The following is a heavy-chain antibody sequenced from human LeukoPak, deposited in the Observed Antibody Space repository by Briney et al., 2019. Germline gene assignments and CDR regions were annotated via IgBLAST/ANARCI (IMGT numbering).Heavy chain of an antibody. CDR2: IYSGGTI. D-gene: IGHD3-22*01. CDR1: KFIVTTNY. CDR3: ARAPDSYESGGPLFSY. V-gene: IGHV3-66*01. J-gene: IGHJ4*02. Sequence: GGSLRLSCAASKFIVTTNYMSWVRQAPGKGLEWVSTIYSGGTIYYADSVKGRFFISRDTSKTTVYLQMESPRVEDTAVYYCARAPDSYESGGPLFSYWGQGTLVTVSS.